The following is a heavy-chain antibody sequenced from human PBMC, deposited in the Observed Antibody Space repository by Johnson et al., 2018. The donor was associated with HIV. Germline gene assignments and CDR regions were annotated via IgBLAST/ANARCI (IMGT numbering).Heavy chain of an antibody. D-gene: IGHD6-6*01. CDR2: ITWNGGGT. V-gene: IGHV3-23*04. CDR3: AAAEYDAFDI. Sequence: VQLVESGGGLVQPGGSLRLSCAASGFTFSSYAMSWVRQAPGKGLEWVSGITWNGGGTHYADSVKGRFTISRDNSKNTLYLQMNSLRAEDTAVYYCAAAEYDAFDIWGQGKMVTVSS. CDR1: GFTFSSYA. J-gene: IGHJ3*02.